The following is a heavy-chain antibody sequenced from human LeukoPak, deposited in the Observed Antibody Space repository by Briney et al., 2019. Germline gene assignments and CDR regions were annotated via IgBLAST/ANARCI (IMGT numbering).Heavy chain of an antibody. D-gene: IGHD5-18*01. V-gene: IGHV5-51*01. Sequence: GEFLKISRKGSGYRFNNYRIGWVRQMPGKGLEWMGIIYPGDSDTRYSPSFQGQVTISADRSISTAYLQWSSLKASDTAMYYCARQAYTYAPFDYWGQGTLVTVSS. CDR2: IYPGDSDT. J-gene: IGHJ4*02. CDR3: ARQAYTYAPFDY. CDR1: GYRFNNYR.